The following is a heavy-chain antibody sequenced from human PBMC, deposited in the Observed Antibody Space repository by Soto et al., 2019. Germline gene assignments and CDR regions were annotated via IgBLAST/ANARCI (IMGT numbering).Heavy chain of an antibody. V-gene: IGHV1-69*12. CDR1: GGTFSSYA. CDR3: ARPIQYYYDSSCHSDWFDP. D-gene: IGHD3-22*01. CDR2: IIPIFGTA. Sequence: QVQLVQSGAEVKKPGSSVKVSCKASGGTFSSYAISWVRQAPGQGLAWMGGIIPIFGTANYAQKFQGRVTITADESKSTASMVLSSLRSEDTAVYYCARPIQYYYDSSCHSDWFDPWVQGTLVTVSA. J-gene: IGHJ5*02.